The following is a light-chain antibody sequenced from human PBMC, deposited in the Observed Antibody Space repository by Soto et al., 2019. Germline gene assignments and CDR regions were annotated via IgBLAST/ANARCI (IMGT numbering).Light chain of an antibody. V-gene: IGKV4-1*01. CDR2: WAS. CDR1: QSVLYSSNNKNY. CDR3: QQYYSTHWT. Sequence: DIVMTQSPDSLAVSLGERATINCKPSQSVLYSSNNKNYLAWYQRKPGQPPKLLIYWASTRESGVPDRFSGSGYGTDFTLTISSLQAEDVAVYYCQQYYSTHWTFGQGTKVEIK. J-gene: IGKJ1*01.